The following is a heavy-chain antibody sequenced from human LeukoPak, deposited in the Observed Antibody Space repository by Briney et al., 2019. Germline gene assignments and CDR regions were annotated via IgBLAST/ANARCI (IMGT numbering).Heavy chain of an antibody. D-gene: IGHD6-19*01. Sequence: GGSLRLSCAASGFTFSDYYMSWIRQAPGKGLEWVSYISSSGSTIYYADSVKGRFTISRDNAKNSLYLQMNSLRAEDTAVYYCAKDRDLYSSGWYAYYFDYWGQGTLVTVSS. CDR2: ISSSGSTI. J-gene: IGHJ4*02. CDR1: GFTFSDYY. V-gene: IGHV3-11*01. CDR3: AKDRDLYSSGWYAYYFDY.